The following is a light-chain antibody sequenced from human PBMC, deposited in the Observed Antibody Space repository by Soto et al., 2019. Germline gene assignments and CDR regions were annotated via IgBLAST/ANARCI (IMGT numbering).Light chain of an antibody. V-gene: IGKV3-15*01. CDR3: QQYNDWPRT. CDR1: QSVSRY. CDR2: GAS. Sequence: EIVMTQSPATLSLSPGERATLSCRASQSVSRYLAWYQQKPGQGPRLLIYGASISATGIPDRFSGRGSGTDFTLTISSLQSEDFAIYYCQQYNDWPRTFGRGTKVEIK. J-gene: IGKJ1*01.